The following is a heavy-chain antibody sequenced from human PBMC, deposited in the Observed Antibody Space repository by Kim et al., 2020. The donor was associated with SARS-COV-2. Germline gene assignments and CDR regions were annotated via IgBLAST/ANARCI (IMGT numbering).Heavy chain of an antibody. V-gene: IGHV3-21*01. J-gene: IGHJ3*02. CDR1: GFTFSSYS. CDR2: ISSSSSYI. Sequence: GGSLRLSCAASGFTFSSYSMNWVRQAPGKGLEWVSSISSSSSYIYYADSVKGRFTISRDNAKNSLYLQMNSLRAEDTAVYYCARELRFSYDAFDIWGQGTMVTVSS. D-gene: IGHD3-10*01. CDR3: ARELRFSYDAFDI.